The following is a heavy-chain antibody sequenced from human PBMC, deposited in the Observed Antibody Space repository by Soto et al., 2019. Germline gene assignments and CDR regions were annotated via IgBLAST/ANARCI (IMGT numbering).Heavy chain of an antibody. Sequence: GGSLRLSCAASGFTFSNAWMSWVRQAPGKGLEWVGRIKNKTDGGTTDYAAPVKGRFTISRDDSKNTLYLQMNSLKTEDTAVYYCTTVLASGYYDSSGYYFDYWGQGTLVTVSS. D-gene: IGHD3-22*01. CDR2: IKNKTDGGTT. CDR1: GFTFSNAW. J-gene: IGHJ4*02. V-gene: IGHV3-15*01. CDR3: TTVLASGYYDSSGYYFDY.